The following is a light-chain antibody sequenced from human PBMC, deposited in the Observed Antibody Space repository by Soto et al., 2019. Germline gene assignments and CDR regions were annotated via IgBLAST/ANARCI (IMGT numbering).Light chain of an antibody. CDR2: DNY. J-gene: IGLJ2*01. Sequence: QSVLTQPPSVSAAPGQKVTISCSGSSSNIGKNYVAWYQHLPGAAPKLLIYDNYKRPSGIPDRFSGSKSGTSATLGITGLQTGDEADYYCGTWDSSLSAVVFGGGTKLTVL. CDR1: SSNIGKNY. CDR3: GTWDSSLSAVV. V-gene: IGLV1-51*01.